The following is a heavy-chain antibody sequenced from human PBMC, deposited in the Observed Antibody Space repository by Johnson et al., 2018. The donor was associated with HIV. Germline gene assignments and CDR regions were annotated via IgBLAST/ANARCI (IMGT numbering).Heavy chain of an antibody. V-gene: IGHV3-7*04. D-gene: IGHD3-16*01. CDR2: IKQDGSEK. J-gene: IGHJ3*01. CDR1: GFTFSYYW. Sequence: VQLVESGGGVVQPGRSLRLSCAASGFTFSYYWMSWVRQAPGKGLEWVANIKQDGSEKYYVDSVKGRFTISRDNAKKSLYLQMNSLRAEATAVYYCAKDRTNWVYDAFDLWGQGTLVTVSS. CDR3: AKDRTNWVYDAFDL.